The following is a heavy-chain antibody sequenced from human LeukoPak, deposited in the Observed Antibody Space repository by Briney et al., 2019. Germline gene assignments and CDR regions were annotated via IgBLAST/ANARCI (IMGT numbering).Heavy chain of an antibody. J-gene: IGHJ6*03. V-gene: IGHV4-34*01. CDR1: GGSFSGYY. Sequence: SETLSLTCAVYGGSFSGYYWSWIRQPPGKGLEWIGEINHSGSTNYNPSRKSRVTISVDTSKNQFSLKLSSVTAADTAVYYCARQVTSSTQYCSGGSCYAYYYYYMDVWGKGTTVTVSS. CDR2: INHSGST. D-gene: IGHD2-15*01. CDR3: ARQVTSSTQYCSGGSCYAYYYYYMDV.